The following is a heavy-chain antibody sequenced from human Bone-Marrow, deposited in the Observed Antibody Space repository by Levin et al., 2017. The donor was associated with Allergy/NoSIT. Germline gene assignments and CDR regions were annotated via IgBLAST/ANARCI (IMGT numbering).Heavy chain of an antibody. V-gene: IGHV3-7*01. CDR3: ARDLAVAGTGRGY. Sequence: WRNGARQATGKGLEWVANIKEDGSEKNYVDSVKGRFTISRDNAKNSLYLQMKSLRAEDTAVYYCARDLAVAGTGRGYWGQGALVTVSS. D-gene: IGHD6-19*01. CDR2: IKEDGSEK. CDR1: W. J-gene: IGHJ4*02.